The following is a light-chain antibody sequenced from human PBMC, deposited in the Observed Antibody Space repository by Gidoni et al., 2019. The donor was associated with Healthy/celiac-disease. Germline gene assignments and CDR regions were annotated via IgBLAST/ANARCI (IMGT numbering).Light chain of an antibody. J-gene: IGLJ3*02. V-gene: IGLV1-47*01. CDR1: SSNIGSNY. Sequence: QSLLTQPPSASVTPGQRVTISCSGSSSNIGSNYVYWYQQLPGTAPTLLIYRNKQRPSGVPDRFSGSKSGTSASLAISGLRSEDEADYYCAAWDDSLSGPVFGGGTKLTVL. CDR2: RNK. CDR3: AAWDDSLSGPV.